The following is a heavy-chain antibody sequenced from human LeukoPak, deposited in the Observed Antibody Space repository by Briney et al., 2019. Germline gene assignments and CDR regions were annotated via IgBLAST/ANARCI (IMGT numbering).Heavy chain of an antibody. CDR1: GYTFTGYY. Sequence: ASVKVSCKASGYTFTGYYMHWVRQAPGQGLEWMGRINPNSGGTNYAQKFQGWVTMTRDTSISTAYMELSRLRSDDTAVYYCAREGGYSSSWLYDYWGQGTLVTVSS. V-gene: IGHV1-2*04. CDR3: AREGGYSSSWLYDY. J-gene: IGHJ4*02. CDR2: INPNSGGT. D-gene: IGHD6-13*01.